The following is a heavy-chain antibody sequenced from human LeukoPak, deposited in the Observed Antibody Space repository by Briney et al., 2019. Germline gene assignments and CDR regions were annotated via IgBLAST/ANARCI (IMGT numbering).Heavy chain of an antibody. CDR2: ISGSGGST. D-gene: IGHD6-13*01. V-gene: IGHV3-23*01. CDR1: GFTFSSYA. CDR3: ANNPQETTYSSGWYYFDY. J-gene: IGHJ4*02. Sequence: GGSLRLSCAASGFTFSSYAMSWVRQAPGKGLEWVSAISGSGGSTYYADSVKGRFTISRDNSKNTLYLQMNSLSAEDTGVYYCANNPQETTYSSGWYYFDYWGQGTLVTVSS.